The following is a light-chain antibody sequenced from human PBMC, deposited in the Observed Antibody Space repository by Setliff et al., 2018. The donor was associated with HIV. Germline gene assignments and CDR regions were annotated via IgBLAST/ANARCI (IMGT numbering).Light chain of an antibody. Sequence: QSALTQPRPVSGSPGQSVTFSCTGSSSDVGAYNYVSWYQQHPGKAPKLIVYDVTKRPSGVPDRFSGSKSGDTASLTISGLQSEDEADYYCCSYAASNTYIFGTGTKVTVL. V-gene: IGLV2-11*01. CDR3: CSYAASNTYI. CDR2: DVT. CDR1: SSDVGAYNY. J-gene: IGLJ1*01.